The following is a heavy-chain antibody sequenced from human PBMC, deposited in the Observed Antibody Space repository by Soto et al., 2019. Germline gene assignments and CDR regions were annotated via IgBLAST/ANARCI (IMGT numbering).Heavy chain of an antibody. CDR1: GFAFNMYA. D-gene: IGHD5-12*01. CDR2: ITGSGVNT. Sequence: EVQLLESGGDIVRPGGSLRLSCAGSGFAFNMYAISWIRQVPGKGLEWVSVITGSGVNTNYADSVKGRFTISRDNSKNMVYLQMNSLRAEDTGLYYCAKVAATIRPGDHWGQGTLVTVSS. V-gene: IGHV3-23*01. CDR3: AKVAATIRPGDH. J-gene: IGHJ4*02.